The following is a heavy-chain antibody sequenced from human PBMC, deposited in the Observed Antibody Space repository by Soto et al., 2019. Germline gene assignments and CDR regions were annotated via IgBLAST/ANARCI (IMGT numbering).Heavy chain of an antibody. CDR2: IWYDGSNK. Sequence: GGSLRLSCAASGFTFSSYGMHWVRQAPGKGLEWVAVIWYDGSNKYYADSVKGRFTISRDNSKNTLYLQMNSLRAEDTAVYYCARDGAVYDSSGYSPYYFDYWGQGTLVTVSS. J-gene: IGHJ4*02. D-gene: IGHD3-22*01. CDR3: ARDGAVYDSSGYSPYYFDY. CDR1: GFTFSSYG. V-gene: IGHV3-33*01.